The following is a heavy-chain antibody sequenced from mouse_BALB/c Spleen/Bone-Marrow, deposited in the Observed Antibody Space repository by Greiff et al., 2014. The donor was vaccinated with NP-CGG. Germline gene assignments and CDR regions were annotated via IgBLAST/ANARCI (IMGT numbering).Heavy chain of an antibody. Sequence: VNVVESGPGLVAPSQSLSITCTVSGFSLTGYGANWVRQPPGKGLEWLGMIWGDGSTDYNSALKSRLSISKDNSRSQVFLKMNSLQTDDTARYYCAREPHYYAMDYWGQGTSVTVSS. V-gene: IGHV2-6-7*01. CDR3: AREPHYYAMDY. CDR1: GFSLTGYG. J-gene: IGHJ4*01. CDR2: IWGDGST.